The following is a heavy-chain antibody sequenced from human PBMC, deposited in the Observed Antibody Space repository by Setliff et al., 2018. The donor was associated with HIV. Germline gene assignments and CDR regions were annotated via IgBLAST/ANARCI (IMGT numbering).Heavy chain of an antibody. V-gene: IGHV3-30*02. CDR3: VRDIGFNLYDH. D-gene: IGHD2-2*02. J-gene: IGHJ4*02. CDR2: MRYDGSNK. CDR1: GFTFSDYD. Sequence: GGSLRLSCAASGFTFSDYDIHWVRQAPGKGLEWVAFMRYDGSNKDYADSVKGRFTISRDNAKNTLYLQMSSLRAEDRAVYYCVRDIGFNLYDHWGQGTLVTVSS.